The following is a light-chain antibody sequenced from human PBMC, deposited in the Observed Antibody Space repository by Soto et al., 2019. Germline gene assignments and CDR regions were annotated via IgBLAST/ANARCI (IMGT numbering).Light chain of an antibody. CDR2: DAS. CDR3: QQRLNWQVT. J-gene: IGKJ5*01. CDR1: QSVSSY. Sequence: EIVLTQSPVTLSLSPGDRATLSCRASQSVSSYLAWYQQKPGQAPRLLIYDASNRATGIPARFSGSGSGTDFTLTISSLEPEDFAVYYCQQRLNWQVTFGQGTRLEI. V-gene: IGKV3-11*01.